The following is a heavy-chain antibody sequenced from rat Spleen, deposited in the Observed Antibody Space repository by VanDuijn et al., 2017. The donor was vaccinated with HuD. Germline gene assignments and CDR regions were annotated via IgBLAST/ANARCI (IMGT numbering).Heavy chain of an antibody. V-gene: IGHV5-17*01. Sequence: EVQLVESGGGLVQPGNSLKLSCAASGFTFSDYAMAWVRQSPKKGLEWVATVTYDGSSFYYRDSVKGRFTISRDNAKSTLYLQMDSLRSEDTATYYCVRHGLPGYGWLAYWGQGTLVTVSS. D-gene: IGHD1-4*01. J-gene: IGHJ3*01. CDR2: VTYDGSSF. CDR3: VRHGLPGYGWLAY. CDR1: GFTFSDYA.